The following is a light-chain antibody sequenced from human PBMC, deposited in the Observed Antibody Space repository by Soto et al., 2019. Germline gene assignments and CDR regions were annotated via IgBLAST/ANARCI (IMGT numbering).Light chain of an antibody. Sequence: EIVMTQSPATLSVSPGERATLSCRASQSVSINLAWYQQKPGQAPRLLIYGASTRATGIPARFSGSGSGTEFTHTISSLQSEDFAVYYCQHYNNWPQCTFSQGTKVEVK. J-gene: IGKJ1*01. CDR3: QHYNNWPQCT. CDR2: GAS. CDR1: QSVSIN. V-gene: IGKV3-15*01.